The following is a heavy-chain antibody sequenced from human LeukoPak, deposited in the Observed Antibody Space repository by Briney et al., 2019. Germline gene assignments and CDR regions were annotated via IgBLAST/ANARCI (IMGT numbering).Heavy chain of an antibody. D-gene: IGHD3-10*01. CDR1: GFTFSTYA. CDR3: VRELGGYYYGSGSYAWFDP. Sequence: GGSLRLSCAASGFTFSTYAMSWVRQAPGKGLDWVTGISGSGGTTYYTDSVKGRFAISRDNSKNTLYLQMNSLRAEDTAVYYCVRELGGYYYGSGSYAWFDPWGQGTLVTVSS. J-gene: IGHJ5*02. CDR2: ISGSGGTT. V-gene: IGHV3-23*01.